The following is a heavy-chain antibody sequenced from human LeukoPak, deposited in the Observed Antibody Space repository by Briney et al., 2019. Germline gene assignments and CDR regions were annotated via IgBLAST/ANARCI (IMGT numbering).Heavy chain of an antibody. CDR3: AREKRGYSYGYCLDY. Sequence: PGGSLRLSCAASGFTFSSYSMNWVRQAPGKGLEWVSYISSSSSTIYYADSVKGRFTISRDNAKNSLYLQINSLRAEDTAVYYCAREKRGYSYGYCLDYWGQGTLVTVSS. D-gene: IGHD5-18*01. V-gene: IGHV3-48*01. J-gene: IGHJ4*02. CDR1: GFTFSSYS. CDR2: ISSSSSTI.